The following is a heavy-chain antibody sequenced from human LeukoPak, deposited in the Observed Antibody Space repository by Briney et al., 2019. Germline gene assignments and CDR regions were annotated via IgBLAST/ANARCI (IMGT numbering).Heavy chain of an antibody. Sequence: ASVKVSCKASGYTFTSYDINWVRQATGQGLEWMGWMNPNSGNTGYAQKFQGRVTMTRNTSISTAYMELSSLRSEATAVYYCARGPHAAKTWYYYGSGSDNWFDPWGQGTLVTVSS. V-gene: IGHV1-8*01. J-gene: IGHJ5*02. CDR3: ARGPHAAKTWYYYGSGSDNWFDP. CDR2: MNPNSGNT. D-gene: IGHD3-10*01. CDR1: GYTFTSYD.